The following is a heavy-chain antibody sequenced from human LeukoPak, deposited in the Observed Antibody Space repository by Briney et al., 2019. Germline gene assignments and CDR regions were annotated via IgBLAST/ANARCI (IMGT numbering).Heavy chain of an antibody. Sequence: ASVKVSCKASGYTFTDYYVHWVRQAPGQGLEWMGWINPNSGGTNYAQKFQGTVTMTRDTSISTAYMELTRLRSDDTAVYYCARDNSVEDTAWWFDPWGQGTLVTVSS. V-gene: IGHV1-2*02. D-gene: IGHD4-23*01. CDR3: ARDNSVEDTAWWFDP. CDR2: INPNSGGT. J-gene: IGHJ5*02. CDR1: GYTFTDYY.